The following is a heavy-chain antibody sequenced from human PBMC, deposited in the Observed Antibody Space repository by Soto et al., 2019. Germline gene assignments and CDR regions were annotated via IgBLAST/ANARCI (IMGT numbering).Heavy chain of an antibody. CDR3: ARRTILGYYFDY. CDR2: IYYSGST. V-gene: IGHV4-39*01. Sequence: SETLSLTCTVSGGSISSSSYYWGWIRQPPGKGLEWIGSIYYSGSTYYNPSLKSRVTISVDTSKNQFSLKLSSVTAADTAVYYCARRTILGYYFDYWGQGTLVTVSS. CDR1: GGSISSSSYY. D-gene: IGHD3-3*01. J-gene: IGHJ4*02.